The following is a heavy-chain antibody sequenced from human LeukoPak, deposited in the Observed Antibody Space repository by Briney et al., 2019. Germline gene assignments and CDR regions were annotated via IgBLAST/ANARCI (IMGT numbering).Heavy chain of an antibody. Sequence: GRSLRLSCAVSRFTFSSYCMQWVRQASGKGLEWVAVIWYDGSNKYYTDSVKGTFTITRDNSKSTLYLQMNSLRDEDTAVYYCAKDLSRITMIVGSAFDIWGQGTMVTVSS. CDR2: IWYDGSNK. CDR1: RFTFSSYC. D-gene: IGHD3-22*01. V-gene: IGHV3-33*06. J-gene: IGHJ3*02. CDR3: AKDLSRITMIVGSAFDI.